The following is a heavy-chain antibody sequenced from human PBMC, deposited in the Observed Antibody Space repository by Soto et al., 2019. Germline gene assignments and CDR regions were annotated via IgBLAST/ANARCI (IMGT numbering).Heavy chain of an antibody. D-gene: IGHD1-26*01. CDR2: ITYDGSNK. CDR3: EKDRGIIVKAGDAFDV. Sequence: GGSLRLSCAASGFTFSSYAMHWVRQAPGKGLEWVSVITYDGSNKYYADSVKGRFTISRDNSKNTVSLQMDSLRAEDTAVYYCEKDRGIIVKAGDAFDVWGQGTKVPV. J-gene: IGHJ3*01. V-gene: IGHV3-30-3*01. CDR1: GFTFSSYA.